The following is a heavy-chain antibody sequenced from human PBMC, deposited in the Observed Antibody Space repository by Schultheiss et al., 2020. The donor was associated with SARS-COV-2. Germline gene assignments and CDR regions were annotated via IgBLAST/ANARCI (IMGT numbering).Heavy chain of an antibody. CDR3: AAADGGYYYYGMDV. Sequence: SVKVSCKASGYTFTSSAMQWVRQARGQRLEWIGWIVVGSGNTNYAQKFQERVTITRDMSTSTAYMELSSLRSEDTAVYYCAAADGGYYYYGMDVWGQGTTVTVSS. V-gene: IGHV1-58*02. CDR1: GYTFTSSA. CDR2: IVVGSGNT. J-gene: IGHJ6*02. D-gene: IGHD3-16*01.